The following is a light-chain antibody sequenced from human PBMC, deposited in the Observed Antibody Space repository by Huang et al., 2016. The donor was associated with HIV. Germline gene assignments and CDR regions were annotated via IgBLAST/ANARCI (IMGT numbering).Light chain of an antibody. CDR2: ATS. V-gene: IGKV1-NL1*01. CDR1: QGISKS. Sequence: DIQMTQSPSSLSASVGDRGTIICRASQGISKSLAWYQQKPGKAPKLLLYATSKLERGVPSRFSGSGSGTHYTLTISTLQPEDLATYYCQQYQSVPWTFGQGTKVAI. J-gene: IGKJ1*01. CDR3: QQYQSVPWT.